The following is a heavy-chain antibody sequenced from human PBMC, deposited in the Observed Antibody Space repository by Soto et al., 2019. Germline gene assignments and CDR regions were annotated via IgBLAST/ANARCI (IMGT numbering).Heavy chain of an antibody. CDR1: GYSFTTYW. Sequence: PGESLKISCQGSGYSFTTYWIVWVRQMPGKGLECMGVIYPDDSDTIYSPSFQGQVTISADKSISTAYLQWSSLKASDTAMYYCARGWADYYYDGTGYYQLDSWGQGTLVTVSS. CDR2: IYPDDSDT. CDR3: ARGWADYYYDGTGYYQLDS. D-gene: IGHD3-22*01. V-gene: IGHV5-51*01. J-gene: IGHJ4*02.